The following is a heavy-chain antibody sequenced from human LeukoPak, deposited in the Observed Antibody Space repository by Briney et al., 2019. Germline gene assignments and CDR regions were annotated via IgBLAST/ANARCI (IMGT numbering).Heavy chain of an antibody. CDR2: LSYNGSNE. V-gene: IGHV3-30-3*01. Sequence: PGGSLRLSCAASGFSFNFYAMHWVRQAPGTGLEWVAGLSYNGSNEFYADSVKGRFTISRDNSRNTLHLQMNSLGAEDTAVYYCVRDRGGNGWYYFDYWGQGTLVSVSS. CDR1: GFSFNFYA. J-gene: IGHJ4*02. D-gene: IGHD6-19*01. CDR3: VRDRGGNGWYYFDY.